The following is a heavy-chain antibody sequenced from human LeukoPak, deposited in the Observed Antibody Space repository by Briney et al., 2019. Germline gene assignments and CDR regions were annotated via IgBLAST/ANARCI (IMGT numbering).Heavy chain of an antibody. J-gene: IGHJ4*02. Sequence: GASVKVSCKASGYTFTSYDINWVRQATGQGLEWMGWRNPNSGNTGYAQKFQGRVTITRNTAIGTAYMELSSLRSEDTAVYYCAGGPSIRYSSAFLEYWGQGTLVTVSS. D-gene: IGHD6-19*01. V-gene: IGHV1-8*03. CDR2: RNPNSGNT. CDR3: AGGPSIRYSSAFLEY. CDR1: GYTFTSYD.